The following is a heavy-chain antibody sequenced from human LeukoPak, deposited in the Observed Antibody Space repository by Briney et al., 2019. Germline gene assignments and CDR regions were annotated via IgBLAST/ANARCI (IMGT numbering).Heavy chain of an antibody. J-gene: IGHJ3*02. Sequence: ASVKVSCKASGYTFTSYYMHWVRQAPGQGLEWMGIINPSGGSTSYAQKFQGRVTMTRDTSTSTVYMELSSLSSEDMAVYYCARDPSYYDILTGYHHDAFDIWGQGTMVTVSS. V-gene: IGHV1-46*01. CDR1: GYTFTSYY. D-gene: IGHD3-9*01. CDR2: INPSGGST. CDR3: ARDPSYYDILTGYHHDAFDI.